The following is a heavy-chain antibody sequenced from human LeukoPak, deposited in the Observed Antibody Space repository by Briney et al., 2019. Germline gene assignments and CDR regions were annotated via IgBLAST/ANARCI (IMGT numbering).Heavy chain of an antibody. Sequence: SETLSLTRTVSGGSISSYYWSWIRQPAGKGLEWIGRIYTSGSTNYNPSLKSRVTMSVDTSKNQFSLKLSSVTAADTAVYYCARLKRYMVRGVYFDYWGQGTLVTVSS. J-gene: IGHJ4*02. CDR2: IYTSGST. CDR3: ARLKRYMVRGVYFDY. D-gene: IGHD3-10*01. V-gene: IGHV4-4*07. CDR1: GGSISSYY.